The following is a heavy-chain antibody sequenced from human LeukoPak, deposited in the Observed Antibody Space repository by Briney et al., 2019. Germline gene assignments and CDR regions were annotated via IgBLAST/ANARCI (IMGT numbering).Heavy chain of an antibody. CDR3: ARDPPDCSGGSCYSVFDY. V-gene: IGHV3-30*04. CDR2: ISYDGSNK. CDR1: GFTFSSYA. Sequence: GGSLRLSCAASGFTFSSYAMHWVRQAPGKGLEWVAVISYDGSNKYYADSVEGRFTISRDNSKNTLYLQMNSLRAEDTAVYYCARDPPDCSGGSCYSVFDYWGQGTLVTVSS. J-gene: IGHJ4*02. D-gene: IGHD2-15*01.